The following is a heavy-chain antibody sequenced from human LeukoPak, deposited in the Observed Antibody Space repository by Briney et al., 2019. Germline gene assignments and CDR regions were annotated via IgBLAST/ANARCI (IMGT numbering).Heavy chain of an antibody. CDR3: ARDSSGSSFKFPDL. Sequence: PSETLSLTCAVSGGSITNFYWSWIRQPPGKGLEWIGYIHSSGRTNYNPSLNSRVTISLDTSKSQFSLRLSSVTAADTAVYYCARDSSGSSFKFPDLWGQGTLVTVSS. CDR2: IHSSGRT. V-gene: IGHV4-59*01. D-gene: IGHD3-22*01. CDR1: GGSITNFY. J-gene: IGHJ5*02.